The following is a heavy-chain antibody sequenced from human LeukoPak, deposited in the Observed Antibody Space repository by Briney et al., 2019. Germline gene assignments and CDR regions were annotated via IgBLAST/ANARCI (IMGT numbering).Heavy chain of an antibody. D-gene: IGHD6-13*01. V-gene: IGHV1-2*06. J-gene: IGHJ5*02. Sequence: ASVKVSCKASGYTFTGYYMHWVRQAPGQGLEWMGRINPNSGGTNYAQKFQGRVTMTRDTSISTAYMELSRLTSDDTAVYYCAKCGDFIAASYNWFDPWGPGTLVTVSS. CDR3: AKCGDFIAASYNWFDP. CDR1: GYTFTGYY. CDR2: INPNSGGT.